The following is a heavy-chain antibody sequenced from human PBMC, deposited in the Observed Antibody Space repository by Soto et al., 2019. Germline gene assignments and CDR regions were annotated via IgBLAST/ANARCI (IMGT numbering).Heavy chain of an antibody. CDR1: GGPINSPDYY. D-gene: IGHD3-10*01. V-gene: IGHV4-30-4*01. CDR3: ARGIREDGIWFEPHTWFDA. J-gene: IGHJ5*02. CDR2: LYFNGGT. Sequence: QVQLQESGPGLVKPSQTLSLTCNVSGGPINSPDYYWTWIRQSPGKGLEWIGYLYFNGGTQYNPSLRTPISFSLDTSKKPFSLKMRAVAGADTAVYYCARGIREDGIWFEPHTWFDALGQGAPVTVSP.